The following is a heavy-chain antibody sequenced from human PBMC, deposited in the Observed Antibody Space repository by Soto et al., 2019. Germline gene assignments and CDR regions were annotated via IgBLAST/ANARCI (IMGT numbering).Heavy chain of an antibody. CDR2: SIPMFGTA. CDR1: EGTFSSYA. D-gene: IGHD3-22*01. J-gene: IGHJ6*02. Sequence: ASVKVSCRASEGTFSSYAISWVRQAPGQGLEWVGGSIPMFGTANYAQKFQGRVTVTADESTSTAYMELSSLRSEDTAVYYCARESGYYDSSGYYYVGYYYYGMEVWGQGTTVTVSS. V-gene: IGHV1-69*13. CDR3: ARESGYYDSSGYYYVGYYYYGMEV.